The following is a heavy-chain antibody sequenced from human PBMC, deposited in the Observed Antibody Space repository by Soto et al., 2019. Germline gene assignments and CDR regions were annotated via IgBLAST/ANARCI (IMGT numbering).Heavy chain of an antibody. V-gene: IGHV3-23*01. CDR1: GFTFSSYA. J-gene: IGHJ6*02. D-gene: IGHD2-15*01. Sequence: GGSLRLSCAASGFTFSSYAMSWVRQAPGKGLEWVSAISGSGGSTYYADSVKGRFTISRDNSKNTLYLQMNSLRAEDTAVYYCAKDRFVVVVAATPYYGMDVWGQGTTVTVSS. CDR3: AKDRFVVVVAATPYYGMDV. CDR2: ISGSGGST.